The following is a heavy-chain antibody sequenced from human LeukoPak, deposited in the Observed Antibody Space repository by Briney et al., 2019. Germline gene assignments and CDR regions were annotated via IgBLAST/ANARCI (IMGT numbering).Heavy chain of an antibody. CDR2: INHSGST. V-gene: IGHV4-34*01. J-gene: IGHJ4*02. D-gene: IGHD3-22*01. CDR3: ARGLVDYYDSSGYLDY. Sequence: KPSETLSLTCAVYGGSFSGYYWSWIRQPPGKGLEWIGEINHSGSTNYNPSLKSRVTISVDTSKNQFSLKLSSVTAADTAVYYCARGLVDYYDSSGYLDYCGQGTLVTVSS. CDR1: GGSFSGYY.